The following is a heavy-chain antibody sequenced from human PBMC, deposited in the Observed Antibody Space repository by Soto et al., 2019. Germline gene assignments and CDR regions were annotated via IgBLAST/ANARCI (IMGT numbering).Heavy chain of an antibody. Sequence: QVQLVQSGAEVKKPGASVKVSCKASGYTFTSYGISWVRQAPXQGLEWMGWISVYNGKTNYAQKLQGRVTMTTDTXXXXXXXXXXXXXXXXXXXXXXXXXXXXXXXXXXXWXXPWGQGTLVTVSS. V-gene: IGHV1-18*01. CDR1: GYTFTSYG. CDR3: XXXXXXXXXXXXXWXXP. J-gene: IGHJ5*02. CDR2: ISVYNGKT.